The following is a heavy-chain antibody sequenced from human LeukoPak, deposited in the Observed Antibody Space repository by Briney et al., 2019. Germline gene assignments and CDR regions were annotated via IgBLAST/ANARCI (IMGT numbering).Heavy chain of an antibody. Sequence: PGGSLRLSCAASGFTFSSYGVHWVRQAPGKGLEWVAFIRYDGSNKYYADSVKGRFTISRDNSKNTLYLQMNSLRAKDTAVYYCAKRYGSGSSLTNWFDPWGQGTLVTVSS. CDR2: IRYDGSNK. CDR1: GFTFSSYG. V-gene: IGHV3-30*02. D-gene: IGHD3-10*01. J-gene: IGHJ5*02. CDR3: AKRYGSGSSLTNWFDP.